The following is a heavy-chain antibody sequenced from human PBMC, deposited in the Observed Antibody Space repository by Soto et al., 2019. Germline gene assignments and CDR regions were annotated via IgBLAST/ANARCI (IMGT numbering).Heavy chain of an antibody. Sequence: EVQLVESGGGLVKPGGSLRVSCAASGFTFSSYSMNWVHQAPGKGLEWVSSISSSSSYIYYADSVKGRFTISRDNAKNSLYLQMNSLRAEDTAVYYCARDKGGYSSGWYGYWGQGTLVTVSS. CDR2: ISSSSSYI. J-gene: IGHJ4*02. D-gene: IGHD6-19*01. V-gene: IGHV3-21*01. CDR1: GFTFSSYS. CDR3: ARDKGGYSSGWYGY.